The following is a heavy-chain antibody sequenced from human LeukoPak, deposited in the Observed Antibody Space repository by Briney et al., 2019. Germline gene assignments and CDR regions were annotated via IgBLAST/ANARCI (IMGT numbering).Heavy chain of an antibody. CDR3: ARGYSGYFYY. V-gene: IGHV3-74*01. D-gene: IGHD5-12*01. J-gene: IGHJ4*02. CDR1: GFTFSPYS. Sequence: GGSLRLSCAASGFTFSPYSMHWVRQAPGKGLVWVSRIDGDGSSTNYADSVKGRFTISRDNAKNTLYLQMNSLRAEDTAVYYCARGYSGYFYYWGQGTLVTVSS. CDR2: IDGDGSST.